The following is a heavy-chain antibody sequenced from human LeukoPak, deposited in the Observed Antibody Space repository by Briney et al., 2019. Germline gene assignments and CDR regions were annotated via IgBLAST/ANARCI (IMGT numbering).Heavy chain of an antibody. V-gene: IGHV3-21*01. Sequence: GGSLRLSCAASGFTFSSYSMNWVRQAPGKGLEWVSSISSSSSYIYYADSVKGRFTISRDNAKNSLYLQMNSLRAEDTAVYYCARDKGIAARPSWFDPWGQGTLVTVSS. CDR3: ARDKGIAARPSWFDP. CDR1: GFTFSSYS. D-gene: IGHD6-6*01. CDR2: ISSSSSYI. J-gene: IGHJ5*02.